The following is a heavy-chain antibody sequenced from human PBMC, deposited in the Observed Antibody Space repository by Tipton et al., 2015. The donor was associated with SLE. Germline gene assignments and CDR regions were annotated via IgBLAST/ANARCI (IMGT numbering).Heavy chain of an antibody. V-gene: IGHV4-59*01. CDR2: IYYSGST. CDR3: AREGDIVATKAFDI. J-gene: IGHJ3*02. D-gene: IGHD5-12*01. CDR1: GGSISSYY. Sequence: TLSLTCTVSGGSISSYYWSWIRQPPGKGLEWIGYIYYSGSTNYNPSLKSRVTISVDTSKNQFSLKLSSVTAADTAVYYCAREGDIVATKAFDIWGQGTMVTVSS.